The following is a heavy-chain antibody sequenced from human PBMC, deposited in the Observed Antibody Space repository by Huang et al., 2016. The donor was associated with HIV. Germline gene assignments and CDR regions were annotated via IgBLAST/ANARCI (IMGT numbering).Heavy chain of an antibody. V-gene: IGHV1-8*02. CDR3: ARSAYGDLDY. CDR1: GYTFTNYD. Sequence: QVHLVQSGAEVKKPGASVKVSCKASGYTFTNYDINWVRQAPGRGLEWMGWMNPNTGNTGFSQSCQGRGTMTRTTSITTAYIELTRLTSEDTAVYYWARSAYGDLDYWGRGTLVIVSS. D-gene: IGHD4-17*01. CDR2: MNPNTGNT. J-gene: IGHJ4*02.